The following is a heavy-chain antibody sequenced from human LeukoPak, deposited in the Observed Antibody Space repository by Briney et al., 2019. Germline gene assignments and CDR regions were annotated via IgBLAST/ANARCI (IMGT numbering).Heavy chain of an antibody. CDR3: ARDSPPAYCSSGSCYFDS. Sequence: SETLSLTCTVSGGSISSKSYYWSWIRQPAGKGLEWIGRIYTSGSTDYNPSLKSRVTISRDTSKNEFSLILSSLTAADTAVYYCARDSPPAYCSSGSCYFDSWGQGTLVTVSS. D-gene: IGHD2-15*01. V-gene: IGHV4-61*02. CDR1: GGSISSKSYY. CDR2: IYTSGST. J-gene: IGHJ4*02.